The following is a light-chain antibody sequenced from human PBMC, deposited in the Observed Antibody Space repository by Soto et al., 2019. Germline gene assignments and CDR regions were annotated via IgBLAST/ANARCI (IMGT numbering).Light chain of an antibody. V-gene: IGLV2-14*01. CDR1: SSDVGGYNY. CDR3: SSYTSSSTRFYV. Sequence: QSVLTQPASVSGSPGQSITISCTGTSSDVGGYNYVSWYQQHPGKAPKLMIYDVSNRPSGVSNRFSGSKSGNTASLTISGLQAEDAVDYYCSSYTSSSTRFYVFGTGTKLTVL. CDR2: DVS. J-gene: IGLJ1*01.